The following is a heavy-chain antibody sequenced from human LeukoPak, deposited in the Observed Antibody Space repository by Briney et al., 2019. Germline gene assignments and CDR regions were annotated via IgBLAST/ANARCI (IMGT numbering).Heavy chain of an antibody. Sequence: PGGSLRLSCTASGFTFSSYGMHWVRQAPGMGLEWVAIIQYDGSNKHYVDSVQGRFTISRDNSKNTLYLQMNSLRAEDTAVYYCAKERYSSSSLFAITPFDYWGQGTLVTVSS. D-gene: IGHD6-13*01. J-gene: IGHJ4*02. CDR3: AKERYSSSSLFAITPFDY. CDR2: IQYDGSNK. V-gene: IGHV3-30*02. CDR1: GFTFSSYG.